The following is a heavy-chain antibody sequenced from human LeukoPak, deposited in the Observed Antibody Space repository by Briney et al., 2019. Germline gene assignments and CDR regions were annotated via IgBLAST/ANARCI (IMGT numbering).Heavy chain of an antibody. D-gene: IGHD1/OR15-1a*01. V-gene: IGHV3-23*01. J-gene: IGHJ4*02. CDR2: ISNGGGST. CDR1: GFTFSSYS. CDR3: AKQLGTKEQIDY. Sequence: GGSLRLSCAASGFTFSSYSMNWVRQAPGKGLEWVSTISNGGGSTYYADSVKGRFTISRDISKNTLYLQMNSLRAEDTAVYYCAKQLGTKEQIDYWGQGTLVTVSS.